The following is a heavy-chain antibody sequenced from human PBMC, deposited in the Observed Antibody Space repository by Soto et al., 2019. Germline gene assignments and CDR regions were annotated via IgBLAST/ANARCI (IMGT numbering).Heavy chain of an antibody. CDR1: GGTFNRYA. Sequence: QVQLVQSGAEVKKPGSSVKVSCKASGGTFNRYAISWLRQAPGQGPEWMGGITPMFGTGNYAQKFQGRVTITADESTTTVHMELRRLTSEYTAVYYCAQTLGSAVAGPGRFDLWGRGTRVIVSS. CDR3: AQTLGSAVAGPGRFDL. D-gene: IGHD6-19*01. CDR2: ITPMFGTG. V-gene: IGHV1-69*12. J-gene: IGHJ2*01.